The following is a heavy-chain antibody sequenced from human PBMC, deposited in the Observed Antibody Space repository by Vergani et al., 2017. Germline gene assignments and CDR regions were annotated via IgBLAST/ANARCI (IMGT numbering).Heavy chain of an antibody. CDR3: AKGMVRGVSNYGMDV. J-gene: IGHJ6*02. CDR1: GFTFDEYT. V-gene: IGHV3-43*01. CDR2: ISWDGGST. D-gene: IGHD3-10*01. Sequence: EVQLVESGGVVVQPGGSLRLSCAASGFTFDEYTMHWVRHAPGKGLEWVSLISWDGGSTYYADSVKGRFTISRDNSKNSLYLQMNSLRTEDTALYYCAKGMVRGVSNYGMDVWGQGTTVTVSS.